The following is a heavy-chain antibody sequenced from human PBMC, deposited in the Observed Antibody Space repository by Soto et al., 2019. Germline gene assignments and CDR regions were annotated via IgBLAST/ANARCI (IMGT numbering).Heavy chain of an antibody. Sequence: EVELLESGGGLVQPGGSLRLSCVASGFTFSSYGMSWVRQAPGKGLEWVSGLGGREERTHYAGSVKGRFTISRDNSQKMVYLQRGRLRAEDTAVYYCAKERRKWLDTYDYYYYDGMDVWGQGTTVSVSS. CDR2: LGGREERT. J-gene: IGHJ6*02. D-gene: IGHD6-19*01. CDR3: AKERRKWLDTYDYYYYDGMDV. V-gene: IGHV3-23*01. CDR1: GFTFSSYG.